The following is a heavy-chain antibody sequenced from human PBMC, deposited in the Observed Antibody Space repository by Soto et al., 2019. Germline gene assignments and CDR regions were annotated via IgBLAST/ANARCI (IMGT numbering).Heavy chain of an antibody. CDR3: AYLPCSGGRFYWFFFSGMVV. Sequence: QITLKESGPTLVKPTQTLTLTCTFSGFSLSTSGVGVAGIRQPPGKALEWLALIYWDDDKRYRPSLENRLTITKDTSKKQVVLTMSNLDSVDTATYYCAYLPCSGGRFYWFFFSGMVVWGLGTTVTVSS. CDR2: IYWDDDK. J-gene: IGHJ6*02. V-gene: IGHV2-5*02. D-gene: IGHD2-15*01. CDR1: GFSLSTSGVG.